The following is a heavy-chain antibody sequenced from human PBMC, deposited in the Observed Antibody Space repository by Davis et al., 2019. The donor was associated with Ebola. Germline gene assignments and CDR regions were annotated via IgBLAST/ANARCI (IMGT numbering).Heavy chain of an antibody. J-gene: IGHJ4*02. CDR1: GDSVSSGG. D-gene: IGHD5-12*01. CDR2: TYYNSKWYN. CDR3: ARGWLRVGFDS. Sequence: PSETLSLTCAISGDSVSSGGWNWIRQSPSRGLEWLGRTYYNSKWYNEYAVSVKSRITINPDTSKNQVSLQLNSVTPEDTAVYYCARGWLRVGFDSWGQGTPVTVSS. V-gene: IGHV6-1*01.